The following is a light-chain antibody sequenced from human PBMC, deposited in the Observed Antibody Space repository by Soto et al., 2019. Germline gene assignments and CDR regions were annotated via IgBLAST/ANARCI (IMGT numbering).Light chain of an antibody. Sequence: EIVLTQSPATLSLSPWERATLSCRASQSVTWYLAWYQQKPGQAPRLLIYDATNRATGIPARFSGSGSGTEVTITISSLEPEDFEVYYCQQRTNWLTLGGGTRVEI. CDR2: DAT. V-gene: IGKV3-11*01. J-gene: IGKJ4*01. CDR1: QSVTWY. CDR3: QQRTNWLT.